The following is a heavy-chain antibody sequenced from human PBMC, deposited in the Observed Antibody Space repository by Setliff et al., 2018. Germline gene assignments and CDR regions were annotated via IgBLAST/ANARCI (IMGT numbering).Heavy chain of an antibody. CDR3: AREGVDTRSSTDYRYYMDV. V-gene: IGHV1-69*13. D-gene: IGHD5-18*01. Sequence: SVKVSCKASGGTFNNYALNWVRQAPGQGLEWMGGFIPIFGTANYAQKFQGRVTVIADESTTTTYMELRSLRTEDTAVYYCAREGVDTRSSTDYRYYMDVWGKGIMVTVSS. J-gene: IGHJ6*03. CDR2: FIPIFGTA. CDR1: GGTFNNYA.